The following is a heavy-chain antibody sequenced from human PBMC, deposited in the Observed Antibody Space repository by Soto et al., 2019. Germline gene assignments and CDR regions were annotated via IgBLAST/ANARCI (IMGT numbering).Heavy chain of an antibody. Sequence: GGSLRLSCAASGFTFSSYSMNWVRQAPGKGLEWVSYISSSSSTIYYADSVKGRFTISRDNAKNSLYLQMNSLRAEDTAVYYCAGRVGYCSSTSCYGGAFDIWGQGTMVTVSS. CDR1: GFTFSSYS. D-gene: IGHD2-2*01. CDR3: AGRVGYCSSTSCYGGAFDI. V-gene: IGHV3-48*01. J-gene: IGHJ3*02. CDR2: ISSSSSTI.